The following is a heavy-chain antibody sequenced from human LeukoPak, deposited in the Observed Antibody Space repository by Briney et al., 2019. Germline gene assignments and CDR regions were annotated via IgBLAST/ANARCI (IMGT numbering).Heavy chain of an antibody. CDR2: IYSGGIT. CDR3: ARASDY. CDR1: GFTVSSNY. V-gene: IGHV3-53*01. J-gene: IGHJ4*02. Sequence: GGSLRLTCAASGFTVSSNYMSWVRQAPGKGLEWVSVIYSGGITYYADSVKGRFTISRDNSKNTLYLHMNSLRAEDTAVYYCARASDYWGQGTLVTVSS.